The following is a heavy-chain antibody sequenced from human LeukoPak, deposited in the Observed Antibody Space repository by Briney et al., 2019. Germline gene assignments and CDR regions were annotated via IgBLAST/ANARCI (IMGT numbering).Heavy chain of an antibody. CDR1: GGSISSGGYS. D-gene: IGHD3-22*01. V-gene: IGHV4-30-2*01. CDR2: IYHSGST. CDR3: ARAWWRNYYDSSGYYRLPPPHFDY. Sequence: TSETLSLTCAVSGGSISSGGYSWSWIRQPPGKGLEWIGYIYHSGSTYYNPSLKSRVTISVDRSKNQFSLKLSSVTAADTAVYYCARAWWRNYYDSSGYYRLPPPHFDYWGQGTLVTVSS. J-gene: IGHJ4*02.